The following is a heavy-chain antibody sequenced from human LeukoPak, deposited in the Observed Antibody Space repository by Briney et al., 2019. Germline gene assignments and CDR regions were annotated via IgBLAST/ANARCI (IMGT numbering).Heavy chain of an antibody. J-gene: IGHJ3*01. D-gene: IGHD3-22*01. CDR2: LYPGDSDT. CDR1: GYSFPNYW. Sequence: GESLKISCKGSGYSFPNYWIGWVRQMPGKGLEWLGILYPGDSDTRYSPSFQGQVTISADKSISTAYLQWSSLKASDTAMYFCARPNITYYYDSSGYDGFDVWGQGTMVTVSS. CDR3: ARPNITYYYDSSGYDGFDV. V-gene: IGHV5-51*01.